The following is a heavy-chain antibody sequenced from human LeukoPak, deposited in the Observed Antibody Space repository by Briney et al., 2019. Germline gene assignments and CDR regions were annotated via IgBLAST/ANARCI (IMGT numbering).Heavy chain of an antibody. Sequence: GGSLRLSCTASGFTFGDYAMSWVRQAPGKGLEWVGFIRSKAYGGTTEYAASVKGRFTISRDDSKSIAYLQMNSLKTEDTAVYYCTSWSRDEQPPTPWGQGTLVTVSS. J-gene: IGHJ5*02. CDR1: GFTFGDYA. CDR3: TSWSRDEQPPTP. CDR2: IRSKAYGGTT. D-gene: IGHD3-3*01. V-gene: IGHV3-49*04.